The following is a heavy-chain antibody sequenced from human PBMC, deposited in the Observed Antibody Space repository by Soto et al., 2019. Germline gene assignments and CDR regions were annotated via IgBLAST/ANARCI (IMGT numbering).Heavy chain of an antibody. CDR1: GGSIISYY. V-gene: IGHV4-59*12. CDR2: IYYSGST. J-gene: IGHJ6*02. Sequence: SETLSLTCTFSGGSIISYYWSWIRQPPGKGLEWIGYIYYSGSTNYNPSLKSRVTISVDRSKNQFSLKLSSVTAADTAVYYCARDVRTPNYGMDVWGQGTTVTVSS. CDR3: ARDVRTPNYGMDV.